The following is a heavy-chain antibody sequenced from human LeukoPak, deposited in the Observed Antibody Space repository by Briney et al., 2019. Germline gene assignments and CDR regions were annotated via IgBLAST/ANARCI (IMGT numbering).Heavy chain of an antibody. V-gene: IGHV4-59*01. CDR1: GGSISSYY. D-gene: IGHD3-22*01. CDR2: IYYSGST. Sequence: SETLSLTCTVSGGSISSYYWSWIRQPPGKGLEWIGYIYYSGSTNYNPSLKSRVTISVDTSKNQFSLKLSSVTAADTAVYYCARLDHYYDSSGYYHGAFDIWGQGQWSPSLQ. J-gene: IGHJ3*02. CDR3: ARLDHYYDSSGYYHGAFDI.